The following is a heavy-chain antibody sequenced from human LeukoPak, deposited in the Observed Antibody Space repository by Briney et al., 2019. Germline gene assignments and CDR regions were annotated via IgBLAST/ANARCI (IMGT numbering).Heavy chain of an antibody. V-gene: IGHV3-9*01. D-gene: IGHD6-25*01. CDR1: GFTFDDYA. CDR3: AKDTQYSSGW. CDR2: ISWNSGSI. Sequence: GGSLRLSCAASGFTFDDYAMHWVRQAPGKGLEWVSGISWNSGSIGYADSVKGRFTISRDNAKNSLYLQMNSLRAEDTALYYCAKDTQYSSGWWGQGTLVTVSS. J-gene: IGHJ4*02.